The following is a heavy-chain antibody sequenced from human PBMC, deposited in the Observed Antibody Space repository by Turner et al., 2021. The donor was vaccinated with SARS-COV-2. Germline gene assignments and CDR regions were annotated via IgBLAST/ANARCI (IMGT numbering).Heavy chain of an antibody. J-gene: IGHJ4*02. D-gene: IGHD6-13*01. V-gene: IGHV3-15*01. CDR1: GFTFSSYG. CDR3: TTHSAPDY. Sequence: VQLVDSGGGVVQPGRSLRLSCSASGFTFSSYGMHWVRQAPGKGLEWVGRIKTKTDGGTTDYAAPVKGRFTISRDDSKNTLYLQMNSLKTEDTAVYYCTTHSAPDYWGQGTLVTVSS. CDR2: IKTKTDGGTT.